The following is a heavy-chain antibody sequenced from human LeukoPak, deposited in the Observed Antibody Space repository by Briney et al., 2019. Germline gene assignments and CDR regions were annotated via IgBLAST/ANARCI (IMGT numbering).Heavy chain of an antibody. Sequence: PGGSLRLSCAASGFTLSTYGMHWVRQAPGKGLEWVAFIRYDGSNKYYADSVKGRFTISRDNSKNTLYLQMNSLRAEDTAVYYCVRDRDWGFDYWGQGTLVTVSS. CDR3: VRDRDWGFDY. CDR2: IRYDGSNK. CDR1: GFTLSTYG. J-gene: IGHJ4*02. V-gene: IGHV3-30*02. D-gene: IGHD3/OR15-3a*01.